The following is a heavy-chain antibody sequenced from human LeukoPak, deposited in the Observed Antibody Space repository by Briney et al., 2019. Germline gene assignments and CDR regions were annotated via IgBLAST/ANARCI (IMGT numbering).Heavy chain of an antibody. D-gene: IGHD2-21*02. Sequence: GGSLRLSCAASGFTFSSYDMSGLRQAPGKGLEWVSANSGSGGSTYYADSVKGRSTISRDNSKNTLFLQMNSLRAEDTAVYYCSLRAFWFDPWGQGTLVSVSS. CDR1: GFTFSSYD. V-gene: IGHV3-23*01. J-gene: IGHJ5*02. CDR2: NSGSGGST. CDR3: SLRAFWFDP.